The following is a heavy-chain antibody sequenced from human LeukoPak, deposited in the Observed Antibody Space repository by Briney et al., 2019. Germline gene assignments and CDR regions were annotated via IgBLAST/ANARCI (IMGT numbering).Heavy chain of an antibody. Sequence: GASVKVSCKASGYTFTSYYMHWVRQAPGKGLEWMGGFDPEDGETIYAQKFQGRVTMTEDASTDTAYMELSSLRSEDTAVYYCATEKRSGYSYGFDYWGQGTLITVSS. D-gene: IGHD5-18*01. CDR2: FDPEDGET. J-gene: IGHJ4*02. CDR1: GYTFTSYY. V-gene: IGHV1-24*01. CDR3: ATEKRSGYSYGFDY.